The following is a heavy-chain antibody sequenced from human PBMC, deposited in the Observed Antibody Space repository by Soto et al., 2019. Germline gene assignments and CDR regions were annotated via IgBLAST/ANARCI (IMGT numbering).Heavy chain of an antibody. CDR1: GYTFNSYA. D-gene: IGHD6-13*01. Sequence: QVQLVQSGAEVKKPGASVKVSCKASGYTFNSYAIIWVRQAPGQGLEWMGWISAYNGNTNYAQMLQGRVTMTTDTSTSTGYMELRSLRSDDTAVYYFARGLAAGTCDYWGQGTLVTVSS. J-gene: IGHJ4*02. CDR2: ISAYNGNT. V-gene: IGHV1-18*01. CDR3: ARGLAAGTCDY.